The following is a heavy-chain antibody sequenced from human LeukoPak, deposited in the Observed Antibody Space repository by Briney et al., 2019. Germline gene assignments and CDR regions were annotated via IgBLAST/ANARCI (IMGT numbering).Heavy chain of an antibody. CDR1: GYTFTGYY. D-gene: IGHD4-17*01. Sequence: GASVKVSCKASGYTFTGYYMHWVRQAPGQGLEWMGWINPNSGGTNYAQKFQGRVTMTRDTSISTAYMELSRLRSDDTAVYYCARDLRSLRSAFEDYYYYMDVWGKGTTVTVSS. CDR3: ARDLRSLRSAFEDYYYYMDV. V-gene: IGHV1-2*02. CDR2: INPNSGGT. J-gene: IGHJ6*03.